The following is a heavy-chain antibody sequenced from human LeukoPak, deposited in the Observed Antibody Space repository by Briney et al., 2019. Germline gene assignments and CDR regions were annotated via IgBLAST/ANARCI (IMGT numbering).Heavy chain of an antibody. J-gene: IGHJ4*02. CDR2: ISGGAENT. CDR1: GFTFSSYA. D-gene: IGHD6-19*01. CDR3: ARDVGQWPMDY. V-gene: IGHV3-23*01. Sequence: WGSLRLSCAASGFTFSSYAMGWVRQPPGKGLEWVSTISGGAENTHYADSVKGRVTISGDNSKNTLYLQMNSLRAEDTAVYYCARDVGQWPMDYWGQGTLVTVSS.